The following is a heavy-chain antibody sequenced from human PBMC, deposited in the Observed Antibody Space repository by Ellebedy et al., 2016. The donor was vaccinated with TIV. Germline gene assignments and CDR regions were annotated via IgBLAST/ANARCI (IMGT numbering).Heavy chain of an antibody. J-gene: IGHJ6*02. CDR3: VRSEGYAMDV. CDR1: GGSISSSNYY. Sequence: SETLSLXXTVSGGSISSSNYYWGWIRQPPGKGLEWIGIISYSGYTYYNPSLQSRVTISVDTSKNQFSLKLSSVTAADSAVYYCVRSEGYAMDVWGQGTTVTVSS. CDR2: ISYSGYT. V-gene: IGHV4-39*07.